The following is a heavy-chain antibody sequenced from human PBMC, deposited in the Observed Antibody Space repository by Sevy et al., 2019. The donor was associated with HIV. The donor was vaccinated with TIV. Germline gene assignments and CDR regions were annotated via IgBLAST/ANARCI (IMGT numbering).Heavy chain of an antibody. V-gene: IGHV3-7*01. CDR1: GFTFHTYW. D-gene: IGHD3-16*02. CDR2: IRQDGNEI. Sequence: GGSLRLSCAASGFTFHTYWMQWVRQAPGKGLEWVANIRQDGNEIYYADSVKGRFTISRDNAMQSLYLEMNNVRVEDSSIYYYARRYFDVWGQGTLVTVSS. J-gene: IGHJ4*02. CDR3: ARRYFDV.